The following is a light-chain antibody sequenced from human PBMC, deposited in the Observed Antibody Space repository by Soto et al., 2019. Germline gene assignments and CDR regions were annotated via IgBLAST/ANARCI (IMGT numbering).Light chain of an antibody. Sequence: QLVLTQSPSASASLGASVKFTCTLSSGHSSYAIAWHQQQPEKGPRYLMKLNSDGSHSKGDGIPDRFSGSSSGAERYLTISSLQSEDEADYCWQTWGSGIRVVFGGGTKLTVL. V-gene: IGLV4-69*01. CDR1: SGHSSYA. J-gene: IGLJ2*01. CDR2: LNSDGSH. CDR3: QTWGSGIRVV.